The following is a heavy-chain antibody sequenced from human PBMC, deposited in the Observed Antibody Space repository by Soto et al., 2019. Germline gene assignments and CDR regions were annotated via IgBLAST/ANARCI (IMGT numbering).Heavy chain of an antibody. D-gene: IGHD3-16*01. Sequence: EVQLVESGGVLVQPGGSLRLSCAASGFTFSSYEMNWVRQAPGKGLEWVSYISSSGSTIYYADSVKGRFTISRDNAKNSLYLQMNSLRAEDPAVYYCAAFDYYYYGMDVWGQGTTVTVSS. J-gene: IGHJ6*02. CDR3: AAFDYYYYGMDV. CDR2: ISSSGSTI. CDR1: GFTFSSYE. V-gene: IGHV3-48*03.